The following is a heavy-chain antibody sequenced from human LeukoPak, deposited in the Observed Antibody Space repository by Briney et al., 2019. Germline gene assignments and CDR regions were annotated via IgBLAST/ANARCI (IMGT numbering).Heavy chain of an antibody. D-gene: IGHD1-1*01. V-gene: IGHV1-2*02. CDR1: GYTFTGYY. J-gene: IGHJ6*03. CDR2: INPNSGGT. Sequence: GASVKVSCKASGYTFTGYYMHWVRQAPGQGLEWMGWINPNSGGTNYAQKFQGRVTTTRDTSISTAYMELSRLRSDDTAVYYCARESNWNDGDYYYYYYMDVWGKGTTVTISS. CDR3: ARESNWNDGDYYYYYYMDV.